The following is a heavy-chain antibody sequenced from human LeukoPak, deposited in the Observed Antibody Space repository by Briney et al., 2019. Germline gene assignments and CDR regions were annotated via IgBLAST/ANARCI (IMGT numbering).Heavy chain of an antibody. D-gene: IGHD3-16*02. CDR1: GGSVRSYF. V-gene: IGHV4-59*08. J-gene: IGHJ5*02. CDR2: VYYSGST. CDR3: ARRSEGYPNTWFDP. Sequence: SETLSLTCTVSGGSVRSYFWSWIRQPPGKGLEWIGYVYYSGSTNYNPSLKSRGTISVDTSKNQFTLKLRSVTAADTAAYYCARRSEGYPNTWFDPWGQGTLVTVSS.